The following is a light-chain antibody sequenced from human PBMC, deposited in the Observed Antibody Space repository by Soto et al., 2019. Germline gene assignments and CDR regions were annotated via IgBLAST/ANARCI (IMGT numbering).Light chain of an antibody. CDR2: DAS. CDR3: QQRSDWPST. Sequence: EIVLTQSPATLSLSPGERATLSCRASQSVSSYLAWYQKKPGQAPRLLIYDASNRATGIPARFSGSGSGTDFTITISRLAHEDFAFYYCQQRSDWPSTFGEGTSVEIK. V-gene: IGKV3-11*01. CDR1: QSVSSY. J-gene: IGKJ4*01.